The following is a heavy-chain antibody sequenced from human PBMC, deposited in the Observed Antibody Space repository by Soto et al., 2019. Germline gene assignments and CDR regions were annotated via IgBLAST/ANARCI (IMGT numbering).Heavy chain of an antibody. Sequence: SETLSLTCTVSGGSISSYYWSWIRQPPGKGLEWIGDINYSGGTNYNPSLKSRVTISVDTSKNQFSLKLSSVTAADTAVYYCARAIYYDSSGYPTPFDYWGQGTLVTVSS. CDR3: ARAIYYDSSGYPTPFDY. D-gene: IGHD3-22*01. CDR2: INYSGGT. V-gene: IGHV4-59*12. CDR1: GGSISSYY. J-gene: IGHJ4*02.